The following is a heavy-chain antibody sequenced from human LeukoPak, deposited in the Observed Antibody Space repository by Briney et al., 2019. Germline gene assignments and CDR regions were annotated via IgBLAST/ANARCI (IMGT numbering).Heavy chain of an antibody. Sequence: GGSLRLSCAASGFTFDDYAMHWVRQAPGKGLEWVSGISWNSGSIGYADSVKGRFTISRDNSKNTLYLQMNSLRAEDTAVYYCAKTNEEWELYYYFDYWGQGTLVTVSS. V-gene: IGHV3-9*01. J-gene: IGHJ4*02. CDR1: GFTFDDYA. CDR3: AKTNEEWELYYYFDY. CDR2: ISWNSGSI. D-gene: IGHD1-26*01.